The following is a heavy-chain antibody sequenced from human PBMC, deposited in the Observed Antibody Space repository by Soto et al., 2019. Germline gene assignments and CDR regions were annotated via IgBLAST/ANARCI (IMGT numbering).Heavy chain of an antibody. CDR1: GYTFTSYG. J-gene: IGHJ4*02. V-gene: IGHV1-3*01. D-gene: IGHD2-2*01. CDR3: ARGWPLRYCSSTSCTNYFDY. CDR2: INAGNGNT. Sequence: ASVKVSCKASGYTFTSYGISWVRQAPGQGLEWMGWINAGNGNTKYSQKFQGRVTITRDTSASTAYMELSSLRSEDTAVYYCARGWPLRYCSSTSCTNYFDYWGQGTLVTVSS.